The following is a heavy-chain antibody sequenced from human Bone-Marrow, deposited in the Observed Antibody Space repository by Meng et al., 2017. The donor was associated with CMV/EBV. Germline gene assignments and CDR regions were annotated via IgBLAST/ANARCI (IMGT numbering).Heavy chain of an antibody. D-gene: IGHD4-23*01. J-gene: IGHJ4*02. V-gene: IGHV1-18*04. Sequence: ASVKVSCKASGYTFTTNYLHWVRQAPGQGLEWMGWISAYNGNTNYAQKLQGRVTMTTDTSTSTAYMELRSLRSDDTAVYYCARDLYVTRYYFDYWGQGTRVTVSS. CDR2: ISAYNGNT. CDR1: GYTFTTNY. CDR3: ARDLYVTRYYFDY.